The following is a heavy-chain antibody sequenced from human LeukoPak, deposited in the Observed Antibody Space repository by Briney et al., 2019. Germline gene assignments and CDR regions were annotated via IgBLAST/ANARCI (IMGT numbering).Heavy chain of an antibody. V-gene: IGHV1-46*01. J-gene: IGHJ3*02. CDR1: GYTFTSYY. CDR3: ARGGPAGDFIVVAPTNNAFDI. D-gene: IGHD2-2*01. Sequence: ASVKVSCKASGYTFTSYYIHWVRQAPGQGLEWMGLINPSGGSTNYAQKFQGRVTMTRDTSTTTVYMELSSLRSEDTAVYYCARGGPAGDFIVVAPTNNAFDIWGQGTMVTVSS. CDR2: INPSGGST.